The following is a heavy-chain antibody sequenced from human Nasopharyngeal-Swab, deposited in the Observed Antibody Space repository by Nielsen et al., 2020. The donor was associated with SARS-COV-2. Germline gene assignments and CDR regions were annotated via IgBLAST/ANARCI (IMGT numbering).Heavy chain of an antibody. D-gene: IGHD1-26*01. CDR2: ISAYNGNT. J-gene: IGHJ3*02. CDR1: GYTFTSYG. Sequence: ASVKVSCKAPGYTFTSYGISWVRQAPGQGLEWMGWISAYNGNTNYAQKLQGRVTMTTDTSTSTAYMELRSLRSDDTAVYYCARGDYGGSSELRGNDAFDIWGQGTMVTVSS. CDR3: ARGDYGGSSELRGNDAFDI. V-gene: IGHV1-18*01.